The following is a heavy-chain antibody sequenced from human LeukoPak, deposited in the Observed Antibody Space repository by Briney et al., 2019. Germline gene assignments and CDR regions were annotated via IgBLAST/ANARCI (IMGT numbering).Heavy chain of an antibody. J-gene: IGHJ4*02. Sequence: SETLSLTCAVYGGSFSAYYWSWIRQPPGKGLEWIGEISHSGSTNYNPSLKSRVTISVDTSKNQFSLKLSSVTAADTAVYYCARSEQPRPYFDYWGQGTLVTVSS. D-gene: IGHD6-13*01. CDR2: ISHSGST. V-gene: IGHV4-34*01. CDR1: GGSFSAYY. CDR3: ARSEQPRPYFDY.